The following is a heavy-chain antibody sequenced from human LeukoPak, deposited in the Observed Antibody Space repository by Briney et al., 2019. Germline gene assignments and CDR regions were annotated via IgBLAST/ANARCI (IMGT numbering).Heavy chain of an antibody. D-gene: IGHD2-15*01. CDR1: GYSISSGYY. Sequence: PSETLSLTCAVSGYSISSGYYWGWIRQPPGKGLEWIGSIYHSGSTYYNPSLKSRVTISVATSKNQFSLKLSSVTAADTAVYYCARVAVCSGGSCYSGWFDPWGQGTLVTVSS. CDR3: ARVAVCSGGSCYSGWFDP. J-gene: IGHJ5*02. CDR2: IYHSGST. V-gene: IGHV4-38-2*01.